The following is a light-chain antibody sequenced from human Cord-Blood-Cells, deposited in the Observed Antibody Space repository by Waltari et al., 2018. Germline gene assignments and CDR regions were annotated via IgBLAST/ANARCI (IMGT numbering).Light chain of an antibody. Sequence: EIVMTQSPATLSVSPGERATLPCRASQSVSSNLAWYQQQPGQAPRLLIYGASTRATGIPARFSGSGSGTEFTLTISSLQSEDFAVYYCQQYKNWPYSFGQGTKLEIK. V-gene: IGKV3-15*01. CDR3: QQYKNWPYS. CDR2: GAS. CDR1: QSVSSN. J-gene: IGKJ2*03.